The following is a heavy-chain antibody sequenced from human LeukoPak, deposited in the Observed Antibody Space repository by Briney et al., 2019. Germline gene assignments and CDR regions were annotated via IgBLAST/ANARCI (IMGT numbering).Heavy chain of an antibody. V-gene: IGHV1-69*05. CDR3: TTGGVLFYDFWSGYYTGNYFDY. D-gene: IGHD3-3*01. CDR2: IIPIFGTA. J-gene: IGHJ4*02. Sequence: SVKVSCKASGGTFSSYAISWVRQAPGQGLEWMGGIIPIFGTANYAQKFQGRVTITTDESTSTAYMELSSLRSEDTAVYYCTTGGVLFYDFWSGYYTGNYFDYWGRGTLVTVSS. CDR1: GGTFSSYA.